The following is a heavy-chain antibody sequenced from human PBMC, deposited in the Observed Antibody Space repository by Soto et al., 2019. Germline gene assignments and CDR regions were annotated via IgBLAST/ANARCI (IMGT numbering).Heavy chain of an antibody. Sequence: GGSLRLSCAASGFTFSSYSMNWVRQAPGKRLEWVSSISSSSSYIYYADSVKGRFTISRDNAKNSLYLQMNSLRAEDTAVYYCARGAGQSIALYYYYGMDVWGQGTTVTVSS. CDR2: ISSSSSYI. CDR1: GFTFSSYS. D-gene: IGHD6-6*01. V-gene: IGHV3-21*01. J-gene: IGHJ6*02. CDR3: ARGAGQSIALYYYYGMDV.